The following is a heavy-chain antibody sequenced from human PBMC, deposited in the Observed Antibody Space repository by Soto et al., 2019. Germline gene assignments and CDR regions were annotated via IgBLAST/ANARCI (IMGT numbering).Heavy chain of an antibody. D-gene: IGHD2-2*01. Sequence: GASVKVSCKASGGTFSSYAVSWVRQAPGQGLEWMGGIIPIFGTANYAQKFQGRVTITADESTSTAYMELSSLRSEDTAVYYCANFKGVVVPAAPYYYGMDVWGQGTTVTVSS. V-gene: IGHV1-69*13. CDR1: GGTFSSYA. CDR2: IIPIFGTA. J-gene: IGHJ6*02. CDR3: ANFKGVVVPAAPYYYGMDV.